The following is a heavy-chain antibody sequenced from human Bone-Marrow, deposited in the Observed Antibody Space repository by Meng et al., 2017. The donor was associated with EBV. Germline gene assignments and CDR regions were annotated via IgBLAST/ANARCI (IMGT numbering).Heavy chain of an antibody. D-gene: IGHD3-9*01. CDR1: GFTFSDYY. J-gene: IGHJ5*02. V-gene: IGHV3-11*01. Sequence: QVQLVEAGGGLFKPGGSLRLSCAASGFTFSDYYMSWSRQAPGKGLEWVSYISSSGSTRYYADSVKGRFTISRDNAKNSLYLQMNSLRAEDTAVYYCAREYIDAWFDPWGQGTLVTVSS. CDR3: AREYIDAWFDP. CDR2: ISSSGSTR.